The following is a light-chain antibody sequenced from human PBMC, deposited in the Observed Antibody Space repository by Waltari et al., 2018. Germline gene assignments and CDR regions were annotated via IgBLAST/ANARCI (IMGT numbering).Light chain of an antibody. J-gene: IGLJ3*02. CDR2: DVS. Sequence: QSALTQPASVSGSPGQSITISCTGTSGDIGNYKFVYWYQQEPGRAPKLIVYDVSQRPAGISKRSPVSKSGNTASLTISGLQAEDEADDYCSSYTTTSSWVFGGGTKLTVL. CDR3: SSYTTTSSWV. CDR1: SGDIGNYKF. V-gene: IGLV2-14*01.